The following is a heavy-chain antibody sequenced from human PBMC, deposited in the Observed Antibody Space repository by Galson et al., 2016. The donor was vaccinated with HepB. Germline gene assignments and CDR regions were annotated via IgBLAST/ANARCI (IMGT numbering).Heavy chain of an antibody. Sequence: SLRLSCAASGFTFGSYAMTWVRQAPGKGLEWVSGIGGSGGSINYADSVKGRFTISRDNPKNTLYLQINSLRAEDPAVYYCAKGPTGYYYYGMDVWGQGTTVTVSS. V-gene: IGHV3-23*01. D-gene: IGHD1-14*01. J-gene: IGHJ6*02. CDR1: GFTFGSYA. CDR2: IGGSGGSI. CDR3: AKGPTGYYYYGMDV.